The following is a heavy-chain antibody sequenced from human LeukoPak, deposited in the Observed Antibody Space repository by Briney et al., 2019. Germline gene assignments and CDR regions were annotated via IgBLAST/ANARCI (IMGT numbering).Heavy chain of an antibody. CDR2: IRYDGSDK. J-gene: IGHJ4*02. CDR3: VKDVGVGASYFDN. Sequence: GGSLRLSCAASGFTFSSCGMHWVRQSPAKGLEWVAYIRYDGSDKYYIDSVKGRFTTARDKPKETLYLPMTSLSHDDTAVYFCVKDVGVGASYFDNWGQGTLVAVSS. V-gene: IGHV3-30*02. CDR1: GFTFSSCG. D-gene: IGHD1-26*01.